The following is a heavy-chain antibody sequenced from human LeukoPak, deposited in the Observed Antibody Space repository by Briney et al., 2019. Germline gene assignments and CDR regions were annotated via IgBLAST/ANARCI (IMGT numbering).Heavy chain of an antibody. CDR3: ARGPLYYYGMDV. CDR2: INQDGSEN. CDR1: GFTFSSYA. Sequence: PGGSLRLFCAASGFTFSSYAMSWVRQAPGKGLEWVANINQDGSENYYVDSVKGRSTISRDNAKNSLYLQMNSLRAEDTAVYYCARGPLYYYGMDVWGQGTTVTVSS. J-gene: IGHJ6*02. V-gene: IGHV3-7*01.